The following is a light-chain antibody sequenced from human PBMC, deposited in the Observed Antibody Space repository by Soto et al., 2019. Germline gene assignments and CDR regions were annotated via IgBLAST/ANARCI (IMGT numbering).Light chain of an antibody. Sequence: EIVLTQSPGTLYLSPGERATLSCRASQSVSNNYLAWYQQKLGQAPRLLIYGAFSRATGIPERFSGGGAGTDCTRTISRLEPEDFEVDYCQQYGSSPLTFGGGTKVDIK. CDR1: QSVSNNY. CDR2: GAF. V-gene: IGKV3-20*01. CDR3: QQYGSSPLT. J-gene: IGKJ4*01.